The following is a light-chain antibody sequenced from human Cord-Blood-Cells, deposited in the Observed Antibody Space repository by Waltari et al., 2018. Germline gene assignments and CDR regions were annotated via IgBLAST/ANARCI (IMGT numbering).Light chain of an antibody. CDR3: CSYAGSSTLV. CDR2: ECS. J-gene: IGLJ3*02. CDR1: SSYVGSYNL. V-gene: IGLV2-23*01. Sequence: QSALTQPATVSGSPGQSISISCTGTSSYVGSYNLVSWYQQHTGKAPKILIYECSKRPSGVSTRFSGSKSGNTASLTISGLQAEGEADYYCCSYAGSSTLVFGGGTKLTVL.